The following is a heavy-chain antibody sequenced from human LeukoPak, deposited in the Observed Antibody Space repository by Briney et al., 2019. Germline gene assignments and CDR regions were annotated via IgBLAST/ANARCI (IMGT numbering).Heavy chain of an antibody. J-gene: IGHJ5*02. CDR2: IYYSGST. V-gene: IGHV4-59*01. Sequence: SETLSLTCTVSGASISSYYWSWIRQPPGKGLEWIGYIYYSGSTNYNPSLKSRLTISTDTSKNQFSLKLSSVTAADTAVYYCAKALVPRGPSWFDPWGQGTLVTVSS. CDR1: GASISSYY. CDR3: AKALVPRGPSWFDP.